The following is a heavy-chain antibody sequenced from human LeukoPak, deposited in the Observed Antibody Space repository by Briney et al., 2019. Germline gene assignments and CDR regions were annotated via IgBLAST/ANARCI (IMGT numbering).Heavy chain of an antibody. Sequence: PGGSLRLSCAASGFTFSNHGMNWVRQAPGKGLEWLSGVSPPGGGTYYADSVKGRFTISRDDSKNTLSLQMNSLRAEDTAVYYCAKLFSSGYYDYFDYWGQGALVTVSS. CDR3: AKLFSSGYYDYFDY. CDR1: GFTFSNHG. CDR2: VSPPGGGT. V-gene: IGHV3-23*01. D-gene: IGHD3-22*01. J-gene: IGHJ4*02.